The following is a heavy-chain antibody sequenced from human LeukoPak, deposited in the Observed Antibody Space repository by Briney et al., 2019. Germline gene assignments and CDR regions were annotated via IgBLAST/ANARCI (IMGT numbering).Heavy chain of an antibody. CDR3: ARHRATIVYFDY. V-gene: IGHV4-39*01. J-gene: IGHJ4*02. Sequence: SETLSLTCTVSGGSISSSSYYWGWIRQPPGKGLEWIVSIYYSGSTYYNPSLKSRVTISVDTSKNQFSLKLSSVTAADTAVYYGARHRATIVYFDYWGQGTLGTVSS. CDR1: GGSISSSSYY. D-gene: IGHD5-12*01. CDR2: IYYSGST.